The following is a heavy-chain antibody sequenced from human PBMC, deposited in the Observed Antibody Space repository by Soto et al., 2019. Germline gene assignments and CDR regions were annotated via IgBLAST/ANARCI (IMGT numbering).Heavy chain of an antibody. D-gene: IGHD3-16*01. CDR1: GGSISGDY. V-gene: IGHV4-59*01. CDR3: ARVGNWFDP. CDR2: IYYSGST. Sequence: PSATLSLTCTVSGGSISGDYWSWIRQHTGKGLEWIGYIYYSGSTNYNPSLKSRVTISVDTSKNQFSLKLSSVTAADTDVYYCARVGNWFDPWGQGTLVTVS. J-gene: IGHJ5*02.